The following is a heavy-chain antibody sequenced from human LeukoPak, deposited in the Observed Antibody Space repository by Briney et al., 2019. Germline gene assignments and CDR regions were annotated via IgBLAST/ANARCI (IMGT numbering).Heavy chain of an antibody. J-gene: IGHJ5*02. CDR2: IYYSGST. CDR3: ATPTREA. Sequence: PGGSLRLSCAASGFTFSSYAMSWIRQPPGKGLEWIGSIYYSGSTYYNPSLKSRVTISVDTSKNQFSLNLTSVTAADTAVYYCATPTREAWSQGTLVTVSS. V-gene: IGHV4-39*01. CDR1: GFTFSSYA.